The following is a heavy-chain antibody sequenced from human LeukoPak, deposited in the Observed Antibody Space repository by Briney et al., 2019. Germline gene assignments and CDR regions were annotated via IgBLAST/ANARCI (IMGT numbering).Heavy chain of an antibody. V-gene: IGHV3-74*01. J-gene: IGHJ4*02. CDR1: GFTFGNYW. CDR2: ISDDGSSA. CDR3: VSGYCSSTTCYRGAY. D-gene: IGHD2-2*03. Sequence: GGSLRLSCAASGFTFGNYWMHWVRQAPGKGLLWVSRISDDGSSANYADSVQGRFTVSRDNAKNTVYLQMHSLRAEDTAVYYCVSGYCSSTTCYRGAYWGQGTLVTVSS.